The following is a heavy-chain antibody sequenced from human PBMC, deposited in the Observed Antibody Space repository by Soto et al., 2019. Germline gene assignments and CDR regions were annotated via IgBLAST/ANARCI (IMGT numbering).Heavy chain of an antibody. CDR1: GITFTYAW. V-gene: IGHV3-15*01. J-gene: IGHJ3*02. Sequence: EVQLVESGGGLVNPGGSLRLSCAASGITFTYAWMTWVRQAPGRGLARVGRVKSEAGGGTIDYAAPVKGRFTILRDDSGSMLFLQMKRLRCQYTAVYFCAHLGDPPPYDVVGTWGQGTVVSVSS. CDR2: VKSEAGGGTI. CDR3: AHLGDPPPYDVVGT. D-gene: IGHD3-3*01.